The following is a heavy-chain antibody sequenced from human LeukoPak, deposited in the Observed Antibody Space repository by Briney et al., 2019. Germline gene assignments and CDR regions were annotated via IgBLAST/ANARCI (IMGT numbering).Heavy chain of an antibody. Sequence: SETLSLTCAVYGGSFSGYYWSWIRQPPEKGLEWIGEINHSGSTNYNPSLKSRVTISVDTSKNQFSLKLSSVTAADTAVYYCARVAWGYDYVWGSYRHHYFDYWGQGTLVTVSS. J-gene: IGHJ4*02. CDR1: GGSFSGYY. CDR3: ARVAWGYDYVWGSYRHHYFDY. V-gene: IGHV4-34*01. D-gene: IGHD3-16*02. CDR2: INHSGST.